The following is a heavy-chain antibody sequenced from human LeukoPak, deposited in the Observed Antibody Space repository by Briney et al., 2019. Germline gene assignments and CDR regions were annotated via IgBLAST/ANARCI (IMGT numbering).Heavy chain of an antibody. CDR3: AKDRYYHSSGHLEGDYFDY. J-gene: IGHJ4*02. D-gene: IGHD3-22*01. CDR1: GFTFSSYA. V-gene: IGHV3-23*01. CDR2: ISGSGGST. Sequence: PGGSLSLSSAVSGFTFSSYAMSSVRQAPGKGREWVSAISGSGGSTYYADSVKCRFTISRDNSKNTLYLQMNSLRAEDTAVYYCAKDRYYHSSGHLEGDYFDYWGQGTQVTVSS.